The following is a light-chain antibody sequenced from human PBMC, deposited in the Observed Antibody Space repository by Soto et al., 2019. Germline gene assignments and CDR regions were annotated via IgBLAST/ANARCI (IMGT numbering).Light chain of an antibody. CDR1: QSVSSSY. CDR2: GAS. J-gene: IGKJ4*01. Sequence: EIVLTQSPGTLSLSPGERATLSCRASQSVSSSYLAWYQQKPGQAPRLLIYGASSRATGIPDRFSGSGSGTDFTLTSSRLEPEDFAVYYCQQYGSPGTFGGGTKVEIK. V-gene: IGKV3-20*01. CDR3: QQYGSPGT.